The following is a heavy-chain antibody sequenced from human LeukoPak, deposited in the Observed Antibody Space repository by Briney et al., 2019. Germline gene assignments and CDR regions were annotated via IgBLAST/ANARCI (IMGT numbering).Heavy chain of an antibody. CDR1: GGTFSSYA. CDR3: ARGKMIFGGPYQFIDYYYYMDV. D-gene: IGHD3/OR15-3a*01. J-gene: IGHJ6*03. V-gene: IGHV1-69*06. Sequence: SVKVSCKASGGTFSSYAISWVRQAPGQGLEWMGGIIPIFGTANYAQKFQGRVTITADKSTSTAYMELSSLRSEDTAVYYCARGKMIFGGPYQFIDYYYYMDVWGKGTTVTVSS. CDR2: IIPIFGTA.